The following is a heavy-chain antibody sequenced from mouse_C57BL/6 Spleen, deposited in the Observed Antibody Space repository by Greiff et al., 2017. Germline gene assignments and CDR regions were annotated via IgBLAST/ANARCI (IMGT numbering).Heavy chain of an antibody. CDR1: GYSFTGYY. Sequence: VQLQQSGPELVKPGASVKISCKASGYSFTGYYMNWVKQSPEKSLEWIGEINPSTGGTTYNQKFKAKATLTVDKSSSTAYMQLSSLTSEDSAVYYCAREGPTTVVAGDLDYWGQGTTLTVSS. V-gene: IGHV1-42*01. D-gene: IGHD1-1*01. CDR3: AREGPTTVVAGDLDY. J-gene: IGHJ2*01. CDR2: INPSTGGT.